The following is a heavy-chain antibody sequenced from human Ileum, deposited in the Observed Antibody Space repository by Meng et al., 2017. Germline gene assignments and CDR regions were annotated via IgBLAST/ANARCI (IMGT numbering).Heavy chain of an antibody. D-gene: IGHD6-19*01. Sequence: VRLQGAGPGRGQLSETRSLTCAGAGASSSSGHWWSWVRQPPGKGLEWIGEMYPSGTTNYNPSLKSRVTISMDTSKNQLSLKLSSVTAADTAVYYCARHIAVSGTRGFDSWGQGTLVTVSS. V-gene: IGHV4-4*02. CDR2: MYPSGTT. J-gene: IGHJ4*02. CDR3: ARHIAVSGTRGFDS. CDR1: GASSSSGHW.